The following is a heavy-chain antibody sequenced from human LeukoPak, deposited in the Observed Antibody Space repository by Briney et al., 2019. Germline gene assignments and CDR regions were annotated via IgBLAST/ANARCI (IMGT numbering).Heavy chain of an antibody. CDR3: AKDSYRLDLVAVPAASPWDY. CDR2: ITGSGGST. J-gene: IGHJ4*02. D-gene: IGHD2-2*03. CDR1: GFTVSSNY. V-gene: IGHV3-23*01. Sequence: GGSLRLSCAASGFTVSSNYMSWVRQAPGRGLEWVSTITGSGGSTDYADSVKGRFTISRVNSKNTLYLQMNSLRAEDTAVYYCAKDSYRLDLVAVPAASPWDYWGQGTLVTVSS.